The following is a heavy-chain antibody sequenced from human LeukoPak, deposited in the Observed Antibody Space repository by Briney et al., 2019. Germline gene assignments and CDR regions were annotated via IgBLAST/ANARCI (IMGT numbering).Heavy chain of an antibody. V-gene: IGHV1-2*02. CDR1: GYTFTGYY. CDR3: AREDFVVPAAMPATIPRGAFDI. Sequence: ASVKVSCKASGYTFTGYYMHWVRQAPGQGREWMGWINPTSGGTSYAQKFQGRVTMTRDTSISTAYMELSRLRSDDTAVYYCAREDFVVPAAMPATIPRGAFDIWGQGTMVTVSS. J-gene: IGHJ3*02. D-gene: IGHD2-2*01. CDR2: INPTSGGT.